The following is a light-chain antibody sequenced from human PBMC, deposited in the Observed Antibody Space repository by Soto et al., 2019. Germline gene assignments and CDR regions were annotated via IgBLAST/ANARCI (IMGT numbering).Light chain of an antibody. V-gene: IGKV3-11*01. CDR2: DAS. CDR3: QQRSNWLTIT. Sequence: EIVLTQSPATLSLSPGERATLSCRASQSVSSYLAWYQHKPGQAPRLLIYDASNRATGIPARFSGSGSGTDFTLTISSLEPEDSAVYYCQQRSNWLTITFGQGTKVDIK. J-gene: IGKJ1*01. CDR1: QSVSSY.